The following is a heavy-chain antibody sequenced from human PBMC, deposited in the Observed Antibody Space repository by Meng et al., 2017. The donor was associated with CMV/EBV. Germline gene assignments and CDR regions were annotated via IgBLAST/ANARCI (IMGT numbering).Heavy chain of an antibody. CDR3: ARDLGIVVVPADYYYGMDV. CDR2: INPNSGGT. V-gene: IGHV1-2*02. D-gene: IGHD2-2*01. CDR1: GYTFTGYY. Sequence: ASVKVSCKASGYTFTGYYMYWVRQAPGQGLEWMGWINPNSGGTNYAQKFQGRVTMTRDTSISTAYMELSRLRSDDTAVYYCARDLGIVVVPADYYYGMDVWGQGTTVTVSS. J-gene: IGHJ6*02.